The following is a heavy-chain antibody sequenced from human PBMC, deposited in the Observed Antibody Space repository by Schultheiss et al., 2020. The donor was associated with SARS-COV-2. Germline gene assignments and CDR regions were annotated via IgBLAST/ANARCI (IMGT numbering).Heavy chain of an antibody. CDR2: IYYSGST. D-gene: IGHD3-22*01. CDR1: GGSISSGGYY. V-gene: IGHV4-31*03. Sequence: SETLSLTCTVSGGSISSGGYYWSWIRQHPGKGLEWIGYIYYSGSTNYNPSLKSRVTISVDTSSYHFSLKLSSVTAADTAVYYCARLGYNDNSPIFYYFYGLDVWGQGTTVTVSS. J-gene: IGHJ6*02. CDR3: ARLGYNDNSPIFYYFYGLDV.